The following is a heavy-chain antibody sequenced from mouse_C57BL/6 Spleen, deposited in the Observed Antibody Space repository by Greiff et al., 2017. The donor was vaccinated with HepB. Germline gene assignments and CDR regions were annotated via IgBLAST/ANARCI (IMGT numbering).Heavy chain of an antibody. CDR1: GYTFTSYW. CDR2: INPRNGGT. J-gene: IGHJ4*01. CDR3: AITTPSATGAMDY. Sequence: VQLQQSGTELVKPGASVKLSCKASGYTFTSYWMHWVKQRPGQGLEWIGNINPRNGGTNYNEKFKSKATLTVDKSSSTAYMQLSSLTSEDSAVYYCAITTPSATGAMDYCGQGTSVTVSS. D-gene: IGHD1-1*01. V-gene: IGHV1-53*01.